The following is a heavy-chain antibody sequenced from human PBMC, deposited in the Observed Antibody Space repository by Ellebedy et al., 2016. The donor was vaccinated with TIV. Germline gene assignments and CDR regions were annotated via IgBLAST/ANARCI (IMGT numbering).Heavy chain of an antibody. D-gene: IGHD6-19*01. CDR2: IYPDDSDT. CDR1: RHSFTTYW. V-gene: IGHV5-51*01. CDR3: ARQDSSGWGY. J-gene: IGHJ4*02. Sequence: KVSCKGSRHSFTTYWIGWVRQMPGKGLEWMGIIYPDDSDTRYSPSFQGQVAISADKSISTAYLQWSSLKASDTAIYYCARQDSSGWGYWGQGTLVTISS.